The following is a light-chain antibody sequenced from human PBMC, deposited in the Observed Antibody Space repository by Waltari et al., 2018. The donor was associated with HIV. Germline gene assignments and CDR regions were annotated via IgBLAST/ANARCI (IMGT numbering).Light chain of an antibody. V-gene: IGKV3-11*01. CDR3: HQRSSWPRT. CDR1: QSVSSY. CDR2: EAS. Sequence: DIVLTQSPATLSFSRGERATLSCRASQSVSSYLAWYQQKPGQAPRLLIYEASNRATGIPARFSGSGSGTDFTLTISSLEPEDFAVYYCHQRSSWPRTFGQGTKLEIK. J-gene: IGKJ2*01.